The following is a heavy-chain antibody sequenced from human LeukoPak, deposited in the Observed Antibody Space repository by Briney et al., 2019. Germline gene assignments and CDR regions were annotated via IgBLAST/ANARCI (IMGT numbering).Heavy chain of an antibody. D-gene: IGHD6-13*01. V-gene: IGHV1-18*01. Sequence: ASVKVSCKASGYTFTSYGISWVRQAPGQGLEWMGWISAYNGNTNYAQKLQERVTITRDMSTSTAYMELSSLRSEDTAVYYCAALNPSIAAAGDAFDIWGQGTMVTVSS. J-gene: IGHJ3*02. CDR3: AALNPSIAAAGDAFDI. CDR1: GYTFTSYG. CDR2: ISAYNGNT.